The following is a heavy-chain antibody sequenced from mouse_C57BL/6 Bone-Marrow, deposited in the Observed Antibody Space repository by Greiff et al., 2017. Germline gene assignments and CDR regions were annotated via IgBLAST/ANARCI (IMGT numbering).Heavy chain of an antibody. V-gene: IGHV5-16*01. CDR3: AREDYGKRYFDV. D-gene: IGHD2-1*01. Sequence: EVQVVESEGGLVQPGSSMKLSCTASGFTFSDYYMAWVRQVPEKGLEWVANINYDGSSTYYLDSLKSRFIISRDNAKNILYLQMSSLKSEDTATYYCAREDYGKRYFDVWGTGTTVTVSS. CDR2: INYDGSST. CDR1: GFTFSDYY. J-gene: IGHJ1*03.